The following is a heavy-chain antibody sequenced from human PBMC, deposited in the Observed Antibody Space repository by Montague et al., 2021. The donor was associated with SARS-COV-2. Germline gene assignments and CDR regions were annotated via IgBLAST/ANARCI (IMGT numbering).Heavy chain of an antibody. CDR2: VFHNKST. CDR1: GSWDTDDD. Sequence: SETLSLTCSRPGSWDTDDDRKSTRQHPRKTRESFADVFHNKSTNFNPSLKSRVAISVDTSKNQFSLRLTSVTAADTAFYYCVRHPHYDGLNGPPDFWDQGTLVTVSS. CDR3: VRHPHYDGLNGPPDF. V-gene: IGHV4-59*08. D-gene: IGHD3-9*01. J-gene: IGHJ4*02.